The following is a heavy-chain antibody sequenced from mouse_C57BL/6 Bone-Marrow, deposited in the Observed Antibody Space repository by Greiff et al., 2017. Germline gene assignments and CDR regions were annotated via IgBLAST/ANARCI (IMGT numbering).Heavy chain of an antibody. CDR1: GYTFTSYW. D-gene: IGHD2-12*01. CDR2: IDPSDSET. Sequence: QVQLQQPGAELVRPGSSVKLSCKASGYTFTSYWMHWVKQRPIQGLEWIGNIDPSDSETHYNQKFEDKATLTVDKSSSTAYMQLSSLTSEDSAVYYCARPTTGWYFDVWGTGTTVTVSS. V-gene: IGHV1-52*01. J-gene: IGHJ1*03. CDR3: ARPTTGWYFDV.